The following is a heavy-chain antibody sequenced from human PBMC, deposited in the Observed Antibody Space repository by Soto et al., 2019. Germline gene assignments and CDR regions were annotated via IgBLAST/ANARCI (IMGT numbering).Heavy chain of an antibody. V-gene: IGHV3-33*01. CDR1: GYTFSSYG. CDR3: ARDRRQCFDY. Sequence: QVQLVESGGGVVQPGRSLRLSCAASGYTFSSYGMHWVRQAPGKGLEWVAVIWYDGSNKYYADSVKGRFTISRDNSKNTLYLQMNSLRAEDTAVYYCARDRRQCFDYWGQGTLVTVSS. J-gene: IGHJ4*02. CDR2: IWYDGSNK.